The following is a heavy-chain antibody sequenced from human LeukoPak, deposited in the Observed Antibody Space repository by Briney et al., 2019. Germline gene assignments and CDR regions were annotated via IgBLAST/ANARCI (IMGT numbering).Heavy chain of an antibody. D-gene: IGHD5-24*01. CDR2: IYNSGNT. J-gene: IGHJ4*02. CDR3: ARASFNTYGIDGFDY. Sequence: SETLSLTCTVPGGSISNYFWNWIRQSPGKGLEWIGYIYNSGNTKYNPSLKSRVTVSVDTSKNQFSLKLSSVTAADTAVYYCARASFNTYGIDGFDYWSQGTLVTVSS. V-gene: IGHV4-59*01. CDR1: GGSISNYF.